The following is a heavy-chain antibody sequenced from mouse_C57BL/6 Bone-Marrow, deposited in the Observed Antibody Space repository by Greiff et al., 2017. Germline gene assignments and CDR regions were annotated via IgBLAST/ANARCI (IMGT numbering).Heavy chain of an antibody. CDR3: TRESLLYYFDY. D-gene: IGHD1-1*01. CDR2: ISSGGDYI. CDR1: GFTFSSYA. Sequence: EVKLVESGEGLVKPGGSLKLSCAASGFTFSSYAMSWVRQTPEKRLEWVAYISSGGDYIYYAATVKGRFTISRDNARNTLYLQMSSLKSEDTAMYYCTRESLLYYFDYWGQGTTLTVSS. J-gene: IGHJ2*01. V-gene: IGHV5-9-1*02.